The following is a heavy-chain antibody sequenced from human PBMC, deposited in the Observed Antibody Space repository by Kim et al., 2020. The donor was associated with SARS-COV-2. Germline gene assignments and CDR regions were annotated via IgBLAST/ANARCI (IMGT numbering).Heavy chain of an antibody. J-gene: IGHJ4*02. CDR3: AREVATTGFDY. CDR1: GGTFNNYA. D-gene: IGHD5-12*01. CDR2: IIAIFGPA. V-gene: IGHV1-69*13. Sequence: SVKVSCKASGGTFNNYAINWVRQAPEQGLEWVGGIIAIFGPAKYAQKFQGRVTITADDSTGISYMEVTNLRYDDTALYYCAREVATTGFDYWGQGTLVTVSS.